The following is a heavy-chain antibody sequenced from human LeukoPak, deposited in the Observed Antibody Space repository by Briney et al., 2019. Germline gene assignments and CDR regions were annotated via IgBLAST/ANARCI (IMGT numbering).Heavy chain of an antibody. CDR2: ISSSSSYI. CDR3: ARQYISGQWYFDY. J-gene: IGHJ4*02. V-gene: IGHV3-21*01. D-gene: IGHD5-18*01. Sequence: GGSLRLSCAASGFTFSSYSMNWVRQAPGKGLEWVSSISSSSSYIYYADSVKGRFTISRDNSKNTLYLQMNSLIPEDTAVYYCARQYISGQWYFDYWGQGTLVTVSS. CDR1: GFTFSSYS.